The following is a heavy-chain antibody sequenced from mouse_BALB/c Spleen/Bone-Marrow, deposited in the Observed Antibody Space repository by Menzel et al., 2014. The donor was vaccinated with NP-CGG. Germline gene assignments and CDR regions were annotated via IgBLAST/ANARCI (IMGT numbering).Heavy chain of an antibody. Sequence: EVQLQQSGPGLVKPSQTVSLPCTVTGISITTGNYRWSWIRQFPGNKLEWIGYIYYSGTITYNPSLTSRTTITRDTSKNQFFLEMNSLTAEDTATYYCARGAMITTGYFDYWGQGTTLTVSS. D-gene: IGHD2-4*01. CDR2: IYYSGTI. V-gene: IGHV3-5*02. J-gene: IGHJ2*01. CDR3: ARGAMITTGYFDY. CDR1: GISITTGNYR.